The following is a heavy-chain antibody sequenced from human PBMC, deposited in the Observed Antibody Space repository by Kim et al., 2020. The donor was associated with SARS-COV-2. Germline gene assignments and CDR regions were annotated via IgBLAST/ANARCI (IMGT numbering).Heavy chain of an antibody. V-gene: IGHV3-7*01. CDR3: ARAPSVAAAGLFDY. D-gene: IGHD6-13*01. J-gene: IGHJ4*02. Sequence: VNLVRGRLTLSRNNAKKSLYLQMNGLRDEDTAVYYCARAPSVAAAGLFDYWGQGTLVTVSS.